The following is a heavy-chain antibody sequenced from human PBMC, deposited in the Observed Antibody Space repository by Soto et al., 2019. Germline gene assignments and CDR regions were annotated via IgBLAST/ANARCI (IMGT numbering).Heavy chain of an antibody. D-gene: IGHD3-10*01. CDR3: GSWRPLHY. CDR1: GLTVSSNY. J-gene: IGHJ4*02. CDR2: IYGGGST. Sequence: EVQLVESGGGGIQPGGSLRLSCAACGLTVSSNYMSWVRQAPGKGLEWDLVIYGGGSTYYADSVKGRFTITSDDSNNPLYLQMNSRGADNTAVYYCGSWRPLHYWGQGTLVTVSS. V-gene: IGHV3-53*01.